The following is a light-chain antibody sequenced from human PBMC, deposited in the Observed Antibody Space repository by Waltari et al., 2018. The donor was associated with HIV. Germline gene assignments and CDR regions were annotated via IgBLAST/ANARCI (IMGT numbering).Light chain of an antibody. CDR1: SSDVGGYKY. Sequence: QSALTQPRSVSGSPGQSVTMSCSGTSSDVGGYKYVSWYQQHPGKAPKLLIYDVNKRPSGVSYRFSGSKSGNTASLTISVLQVEDEADYYCCSYAGSYTYVVLGGGTKLTVL. CDR2: DVN. J-gene: IGLJ2*01. CDR3: CSYAGSYTYVV. V-gene: IGLV2-11*01.